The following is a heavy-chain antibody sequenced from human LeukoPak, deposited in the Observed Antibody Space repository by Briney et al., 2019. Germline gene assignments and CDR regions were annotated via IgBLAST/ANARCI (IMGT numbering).Heavy chain of an antibody. D-gene: IGHD2-2*01. CDR3: ARDWARKTYCSSTFCPDAFDI. CDR2: ISRTSSYI. Sequence: ETLSLTCTVSGGSISSSSYYWGWVRQPPGKGLEWVSSISRTSSYIYYADSVKGRFTISRDNAKNSVYMQMNSLRAEDTAVYFCARDWARKTYCSSTFCPDAFDIWGQGTVVTVSS. CDR1: GGSISSSSYY. V-gene: IGHV3-21*01. J-gene: IGHJ3*02.